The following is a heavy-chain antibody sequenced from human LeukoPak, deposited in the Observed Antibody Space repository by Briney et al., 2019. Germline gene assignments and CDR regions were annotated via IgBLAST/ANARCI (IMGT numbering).Heavy chain of an antibody. D-gene: IGHD3-22*01. CDR3: ARGPGMIVVVIKNWFDP. CDR1: GGSISSYY. Sequence: PSETLSLTCTVSGGSISSYYWSWIRQPPGKGLEWIGYIYYSGSTNYNPSLKSRVTISVDTSKNQFSLKLSSVTAADTAVYYCARGPGMIVVVIKNWFDPWGQGTLVTVSS. V-gene: IGHV4-59*12. CDR2: IYYSGST. J-gene: IGHJ5*02.